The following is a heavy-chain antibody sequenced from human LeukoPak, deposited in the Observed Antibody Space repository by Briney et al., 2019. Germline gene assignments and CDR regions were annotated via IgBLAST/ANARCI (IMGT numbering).Heavy chain of an antibody. CDR1: GYTFTSYD. J-gene: IGHJ4*02. D-gene: IGHD3-10*01. CDR3: ARGFSMVRGVIVGY. V-gene: IGHV1-8*01. CDR2: MNPNSGNT. Sequence: ASVKVSCKASGYTFTSYDINWVRQATGQGLEWMGWMNPNSGNTGYAQKFQGRVTMTRNTSISTAYMELSCLRSEDTAVYYCARGFSMVRGVIVGYWGQGTLVTVSS.